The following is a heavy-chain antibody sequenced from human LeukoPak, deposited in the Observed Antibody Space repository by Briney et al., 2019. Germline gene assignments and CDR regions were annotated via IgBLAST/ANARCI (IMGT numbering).Heavy chain of an antibody. J-gene: IGHJ4*02. D-gene: IGHD3-22*01. CDR1: GYTFTNYG. V-gene: IGHV1-18*01. CDR3: ARGSPPRRNYDSSGYYSYYFDY. CDR2: ISAYNGHT. Sequence: ASAKVSCKASGYTFTNYGISWVRQAPGQGLEWMGWISAYNGHTKYAQKFQGRVTMTTDTSTSTAYMELRSLRSDDTAVYYCARGSPPRRNYDSSGYYSYYFDYWGQGTLVTVSS.